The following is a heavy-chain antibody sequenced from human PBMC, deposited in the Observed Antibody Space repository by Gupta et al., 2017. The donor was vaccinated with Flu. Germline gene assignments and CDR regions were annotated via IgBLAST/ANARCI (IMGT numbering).Heavy chain of an antibody. J-gene: IGHJ4*02. V-gene: IGHV4-38-2*02. Sequence: GSMSHSGSTYYNPSLKNQVTISADTSNNQFSLTLRTVTAADTAVYYCTRDTGVCPADYWGQGTLVTVSS. CDR2: MSHSGST. CDR3: TRDTGVCPADY.